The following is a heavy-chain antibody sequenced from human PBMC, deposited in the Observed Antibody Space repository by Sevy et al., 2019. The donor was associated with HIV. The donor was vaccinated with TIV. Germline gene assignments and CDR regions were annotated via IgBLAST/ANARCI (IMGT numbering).Heavy chain of an antibody. CDR3: ARDRYCSTSRCYNWIDP. CDR1: GFAFNTFG. D-gene: IGHD2-2*01. J-gene: IGHJ5*02. CDR2: ISFDENIE. V-gene: IGHV3-33*01. Sequence: GRSLRLSCAASGFAFNTFGMHWVRRAPGKGLEWVAFISFDENIEYYADSVKGRFTISRDNSKNMLYLQMNSLRAEDTAMYYCARDRYCSTSRCYNWIDPWGQGTLVTVSS.